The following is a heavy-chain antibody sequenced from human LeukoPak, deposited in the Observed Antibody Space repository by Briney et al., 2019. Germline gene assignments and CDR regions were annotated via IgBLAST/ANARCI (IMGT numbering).Heavy chain of an antibody. CDR2: IYYSGST. D-gene: IGHD5-12*01. CDR3: ASQRRSGYLTYYFDY. V-gene: IGHV4-59*08. CDR1: GGSISSYY. J-gene: IGHJ4*02. Sequence: PSETLSLTCTVSGGSISSYYWSWIRQPPGKGLEWIGYIYYSGSTNYNPSLKSRVTISVDTSKNQFSLKLSSVTAADTAVYYCASQRRSGYLTYYFDYWGQGTLVAVSS.